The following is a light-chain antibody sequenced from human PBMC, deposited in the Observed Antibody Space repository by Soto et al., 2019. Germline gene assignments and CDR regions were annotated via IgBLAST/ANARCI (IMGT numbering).Light chain of an antibody. Sequence: DIQMTQSPSSLSASVGDRVTITCRASQDISVYLAWYQQKPGKVPKLLIYSASTLQSGVPSRFSGSGSGTHFTLILSRLQPEDVATYYCQKFNTYPLTFGQGPRLEIK. CDR1: QDISVY. V-gene: IGKV1-27*01. CDR2: SAS. CDR3: QKFNTYPLT. J-gene: IGKJ5*01.